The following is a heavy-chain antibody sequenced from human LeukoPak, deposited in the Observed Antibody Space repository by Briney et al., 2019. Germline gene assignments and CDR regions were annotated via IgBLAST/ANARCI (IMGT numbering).Heavy chain of an antibody. D-gene: IGHD5-12*01. CDR3: ARDMSGYDRKVAFDY. Sequence: PGGSLRLSCAASGFTFSSYWMHWVRQAPGKGLVWVARINSDGSSTSYADSAKGRFTISRDNAKNTLYLQMNSLRAEDTAVYYCARDMSGYDRKVAFDYWGQGTLVTVSS. CDR1: GFTFSSYW. J-gene: IGHJ4*02. V-gene: IGHV3-74*01. CDR2: INSDGSST.